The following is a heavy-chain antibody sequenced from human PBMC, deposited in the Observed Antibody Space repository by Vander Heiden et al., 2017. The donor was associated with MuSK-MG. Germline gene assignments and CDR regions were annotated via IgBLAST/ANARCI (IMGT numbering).Heavy chain of an antibody. V-gene: IGHV5-51*03. D-gene: IGHD3-3*01. Sequence: EVQLVQSGAEVRKPGESLKISCKVSGDSFTSHWIAWVRQMPGKGLGWMVIIYPGDSETKYSPSFQGQVTISADKSISTAYLQWRSLKASDTAMYYCARQTPTGIYDFWGGYYKAAFEFWGQGTEVTVSS. J-gene: IGHJ3*01. CDR2: IYPGDSET. CDR3: ARQTPTGIYDFWGGYYKAAFEF. CDR1: GDSFTSHW.